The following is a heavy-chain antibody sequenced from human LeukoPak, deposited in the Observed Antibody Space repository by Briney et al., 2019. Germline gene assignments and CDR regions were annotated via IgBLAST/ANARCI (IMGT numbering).Heavy chain of an antibody. CDR2: VYYTGST. D-gene: IGHD3-10*01. Sequence: KPSETLSLTCSVSGGSVSNYYWSWIRQPPGKGLEWIGYVYYTGSTNYNPSLKSRVTMFEDKSKNQFSLRLYSVTVADTAVYYCARYGSGTYSFDYWGQGTLAVVSS. CDR3: ARYGSGTYSFDY. J-gene: IGHJ4*02. V-gene: IGHV4-59*08. CDR1: GGSVSNYY.